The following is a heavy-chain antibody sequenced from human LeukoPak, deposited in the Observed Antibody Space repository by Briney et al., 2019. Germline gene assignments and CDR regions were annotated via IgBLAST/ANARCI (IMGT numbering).Heavy chain of an antibody. D-gene: IGHD3-10*01. V-gene: IGHV2-70*11. CDR2: IDWDDDK. CDR3: ARCSGSGSPGYFDY. Sequence: SGPTLVNPTQTLTLTCTFSGFSLSTRGMCVSWIRQPPGKALEWLARIDWDDDKYYSTFLKTRLTISKDTSKNQVVLTMTNMDPVDTATYYCARCSGSGSPGYFDYWGQGTLVTVSS. CDR1: GFSLSTRGMC. J-gene: IGHJ4*02.